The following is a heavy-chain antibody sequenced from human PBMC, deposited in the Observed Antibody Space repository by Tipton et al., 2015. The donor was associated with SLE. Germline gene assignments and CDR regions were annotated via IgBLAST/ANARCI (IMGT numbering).Heavy chain of an antibody. CDR3: ASSGYCTGGTCNAIGHY. V-gene: IGHV1-18*01. CDR1: GYAFSAYG. D-gene: IGHD2-8*02. CDR2: ISNFNGNT. J-gene: IGHJ4*02. Sequence: QLVQSGGEVKKPGASVKVSCKASGYAFSAYGFSWVRQAPGQGLEWMGYISNFNGNTNFAQNFQGRVTLTTDTSTSTAYMELRSLSSDDTAVYYCASSGYCTGGTCNAIGHYWGQGTLVTVSS.